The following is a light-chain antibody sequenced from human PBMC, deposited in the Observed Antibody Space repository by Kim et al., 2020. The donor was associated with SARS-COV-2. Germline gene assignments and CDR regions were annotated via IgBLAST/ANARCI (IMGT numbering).Light chain of an antibody. CDR2: SNN. Sequence: QSVLTQPPSASGTPGLRVTISCSGSSSNIGSNTVNWYQQLPGTAPKLLIYSNNQRPSGVPDRFSGSKSGTSASLAISGLQSEDEADYYCAAWDDSLVWVFGGGTQLTVL. J-gene: IGLJ3*02. CDR3: AAWDDSLVWV. CDR1: SSNIGSNT. V-gene: IGLV1-44*01.